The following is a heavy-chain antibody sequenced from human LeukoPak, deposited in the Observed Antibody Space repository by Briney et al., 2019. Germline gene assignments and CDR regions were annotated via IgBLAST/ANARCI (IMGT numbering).Heavy chain of an antibody. J-gene: IGHJ6*02. V-gene: IGHV3-48*03. Sequence: GGSLRLSCAASGFIFSHYEMNWVRQAPGKGLEWASYILSSGTIIYYADSVKARFSISRDNAKNSLYLQMNSLRAEDTAVYYCARHCSGGSCTSHSYVMDVWGQGTTVSLS. CDR1: GFIFSHYE. D-gene: IGHD2-15*01. CDR2: ILSSGTII. CDR3: ARHCSGGSCTSHSYVMDV.